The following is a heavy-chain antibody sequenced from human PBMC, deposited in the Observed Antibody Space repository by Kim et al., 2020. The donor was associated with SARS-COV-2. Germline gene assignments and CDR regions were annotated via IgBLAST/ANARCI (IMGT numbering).Heavy chain of an antibody. J-gene: IGHJ4*02. V-gene: IGHV4-38-2*02. CDR1: GYSISSGYY. D-gene: IGHD4-17*01. Sequence: SETLSLTCTVSGYSISSGYYWGWIRQPPGKGLEWIGSMYQSGSTYYNPSLKSRVTISVDTSKNQFSLKLSSVTAADTAVYYCARNYGDTSVYYFDYWGRGTLVTVSS. CDR3: ARNYGDTSVYYFDY. CDR2: MYQSGST.